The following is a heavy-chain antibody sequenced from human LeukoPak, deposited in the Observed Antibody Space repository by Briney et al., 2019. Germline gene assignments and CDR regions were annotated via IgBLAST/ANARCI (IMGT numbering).Heavy chain of an antibody. CDR2: ISYDGNNK. J-gene: IGHJ4*02. CDR3: ARVNAGSYFDY. Sequence: GRSLRLSCAASGFTFSNYAMHWVRQAPGKGLEWVALISYDGNNKYYADSVKGRFTISRDNSKNTLYLQMNSLRAEDTAVYYCARVNAGSYFDYWAREPWSPSPQ. CDR1: GFTFSNYA. V-gene: IGHV3-30*04.